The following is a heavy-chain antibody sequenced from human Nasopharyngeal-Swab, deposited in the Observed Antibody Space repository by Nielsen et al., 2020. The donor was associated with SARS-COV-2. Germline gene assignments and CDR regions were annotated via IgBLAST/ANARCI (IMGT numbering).Heavy chain of an antibody. D-gene: IGHD4-17*01. V-gene: IGHV4-31*03. CDR1: GGSISSGGYY. CDR3: ARATTVTTGGGGFDP. J-gene: IGHJ5*02. Sequence: SETLSLTCTVSGGSISSGGYYWSWIRQHPGKGLEWIGYIYYGGSTYYNPSLKSRVTISVDTSKNQFSLKLSSVTAADTAVYYCARATTVTTGGGGFDPWGQGTLVTVSS. CDR2: IYYGGST.